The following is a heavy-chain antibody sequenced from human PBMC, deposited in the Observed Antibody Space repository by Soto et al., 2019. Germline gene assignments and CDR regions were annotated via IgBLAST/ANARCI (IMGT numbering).Heavy chain of an antibody. CDR3: AHRNTVTPPGRWFAP. CDR2: IYWDDDK. CDR1: GFSLTTNGVG. V-gene: IGHV2-5*02. J-gene: IGHJ5*02. Sequence: SGPTLVNPTQTLTLTCTFSGFSLTTNGVGVGWIRQPPGKALEWLAVIYWDDDKRYSPSLKSRLTITKDTSKNQVVLTMTNMDPVDTAKYYCAHRNTVTPPGRWFAPWGKGTRVTVPS. D-gene: IGHD4-17*01.